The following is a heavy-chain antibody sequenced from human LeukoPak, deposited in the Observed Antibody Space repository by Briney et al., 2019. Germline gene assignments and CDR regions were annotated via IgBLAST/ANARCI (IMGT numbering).Heavy chain of an antibody. D-gene: IGHD6-25*01. V-gene: IGHV3-53*05. J-gene: IGHJ4*02. CDR3: SKDAAVLTSGIAASSHEY. CDR1: GFTVSSSP. Sequence: GGSLRLSCAASGFTVSSSPINWVRQGPGRGLERVSVIYSGGNTFYADSVKGRFTISRDNSKNTLYLQMNNLADEDTAVYYCSKDAAVLTSGIAASSHEYWGQGTLVTVSS. CDR2: IYSGGNT.